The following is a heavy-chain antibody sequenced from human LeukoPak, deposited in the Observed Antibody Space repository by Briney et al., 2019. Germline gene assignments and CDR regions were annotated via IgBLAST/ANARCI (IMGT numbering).Heavy chain of an antibody. Sequence: GGSLRLSCAASRFTFSSYSMNWVRQAPGKGLEWVSSISSSSSYIYYADSVKGRFTISRDNAKNSLYLQMNSLRAEDTAVYYCARESYYYDRSGYYPLDYWGQGTLVTVSS. CDR3: ARESYYYDRSGYYPLDY. CDR1: RFTFSSYS. CDR2: ISSSSSYI. J-gene: IGHJ4*02. V-gene: IGHV3-21*01. D-gene: IGHD3-22*01.